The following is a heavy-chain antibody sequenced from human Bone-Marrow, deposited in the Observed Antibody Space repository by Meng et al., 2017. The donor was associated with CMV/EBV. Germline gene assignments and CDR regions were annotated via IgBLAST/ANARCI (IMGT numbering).Heavy chain of an antibody. CDR2: IYLGDSDT. J-gene: IGHJ6*02. CDR1: GYSFTSYW. D-gene: IGHD2-2*02. V-gene: IGHV5-51*01. CDR3: ARAGYCSSTSCYSSYYYYGMDV. Sequence: KVSCKGSGYSFTSYWIGWVRQMPGKGLEWMGIIYLGDSDTRYSPSFQGQVTISADKSISTAYLQWSSLKASDTAMYYCARAGYCSSTSCYSSYYYYGMDVWGQGTTVTVSS.